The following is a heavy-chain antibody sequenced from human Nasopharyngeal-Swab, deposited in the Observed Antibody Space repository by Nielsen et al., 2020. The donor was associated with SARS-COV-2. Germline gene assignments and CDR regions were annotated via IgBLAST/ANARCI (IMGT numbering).Heavy chain of an antibody. J-gene: IGHJ4*02. CDR2: ISSSGSTI. Sequence: GESLKISCAASGFTFSDYYISWIRQAPGKGLEWVSYISSSGSTIYYADSVKGRFTISRDNAKNSLYLQMNSLRAEDTAVYYCARDLPIYSGYDLVDYWGQGTLVTVSS. CDR3: ARDLPIYSGYDLVDY. CDR1: GFTFSDYY. D-gene: IGHD5-12*01. V-gene: IGHV3-11*04.